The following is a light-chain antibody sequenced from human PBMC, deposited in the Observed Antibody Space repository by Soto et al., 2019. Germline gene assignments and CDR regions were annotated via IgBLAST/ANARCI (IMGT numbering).Light chain of an antibody. Sequence: DIQMTQSPSTLSASIGDRVTITCRASQNINRWLAWYQQKPGKAPKLLIYKATSLESGVQSRCSGSGSGTEFTLTISSLQPDDLATYYSQYRGSFGQGTKVEIK. CDR2: KAT. CDR1: QNINRW. V-gene: IGKV1-5*03. J-gene: IGKJ1*01. CDR3: QYRGS.